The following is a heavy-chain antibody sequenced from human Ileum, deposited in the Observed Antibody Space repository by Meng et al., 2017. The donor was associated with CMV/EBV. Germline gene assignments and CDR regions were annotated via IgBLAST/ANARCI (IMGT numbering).Heavy chain of an antibody. CDR3: ARGSGGYCSSTSCYSIDY. CDR1: GFTFSSYA. D-gene: IGHD2-2*01. V-gene: IGHV3-30-3*01. CDR2: ISYDGSNK. J-gene: IGHJ4*02. Sequence: GGSLRLSCAASGFTFSSYAMHWVRQAPGKGLEWVAVISYDGSNKYYADSVKGRFTISRDNSKNTLYLQMNSLRAEDTAVYYCARGSGGYCSSTSCYSIDYWGQGTLVTVSS.